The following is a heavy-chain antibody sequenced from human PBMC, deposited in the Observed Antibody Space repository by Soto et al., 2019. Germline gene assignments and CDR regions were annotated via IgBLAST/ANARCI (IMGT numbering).Heavy chain of an antibody. Sequence: GGSLRLSCAASGFTFSSYDMHWVRQATGKGLEWVSAIGTAGDTYYPGSVKGRFTISRENAKNSLYLQMNSLRAGDTAVYYCARGDYYYYMDVWGKGTTVTVSS. J-gene: IGHJ6*03. V-gene: IGHV3-13*01. CDR1: GFTFSSYD. CDR3: ARGDYYYYMDV. CDR2: IGTAGDT.